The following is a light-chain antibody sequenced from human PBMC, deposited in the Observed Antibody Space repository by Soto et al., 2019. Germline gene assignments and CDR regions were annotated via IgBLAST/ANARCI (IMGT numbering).Light chain of an antibody. CDR3: SSYTSRSTLGV. V-gene: IGLV2-14*01. J-gene: IGLJ2*01. Sequence: QSALTQPASVSGSPGQSITISCTGTNSDIGGYNYVSWYQQHPGKAPKLMIYDVSNRPSGVSYRFSDSKSGNTASLTISGLQAEDEADSYCSSYTSRSTLGVFGGGTQLTVL. CDR1: NSDIGGYNY. CDR2: DVS.